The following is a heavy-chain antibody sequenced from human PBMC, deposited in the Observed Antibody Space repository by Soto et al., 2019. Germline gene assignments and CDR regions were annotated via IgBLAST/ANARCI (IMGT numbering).Heavy chain of an antibody. CDR1: GGSISSYY. D-gene: IGHD3-22*01. CDR2: IYYSGST. J-gene: IGHJ3*02. CDR3: ARMIYYDSSGYYNHAFDI. V-gene: IGHV4-59*01. Sequence: PSETLSLTCTVSGGSISSYYWSWIRQPPGKGLEWIGYIYYSGSTNYNPSLKSRVTISVDTSKNQFSLKLSSVTAADTAVYYCARMIYYDSSGYYNHAFDIWGQGTMVPSPQ.